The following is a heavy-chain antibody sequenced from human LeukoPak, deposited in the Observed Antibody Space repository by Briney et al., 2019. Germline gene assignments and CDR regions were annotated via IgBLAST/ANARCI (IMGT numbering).Heavy chain of an antibody. CDR2: INLGGNEG. J-gene: IGHJ5*02. V-gene: IGHV3-7*01. Sequence: GGSLRLSCGTSGFTFNNYWMAWVRQSPGKGLDWVANINLGGNEGRYADSVKDRFTISRDNAKNSLYLQMNSLRAEDTAVYYCARDVTYHGGDWFDPWGQGTLVTVSS. CDR3: ARDVTYHGGDWFDP. CDR1: GFTFNNYW. D-gene: IGHD4-23*01.